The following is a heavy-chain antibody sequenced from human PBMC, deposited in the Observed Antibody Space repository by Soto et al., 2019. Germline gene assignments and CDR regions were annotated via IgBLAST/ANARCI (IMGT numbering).Heavy chain of an antibody. Sequence: GGSLRLSCAASGFTFSSYGMHWVRQAPGKGLEWVAVIWYDGSNKYYADSVKGRFTISRDNSKNTLYLQMNSLRAEHTAVYYCARDRRWRWLQSYYYGMDVWGQGTTVTVSS. J-gene: IGHJ6*02. CDR3: ARDRRWRWLQSYYYGMDV. CDR1: GFTFSSYG. V-gene: IGHV3-33*01. D-gene: IGHD5-12*01. CDR2: IWYDGSNK.